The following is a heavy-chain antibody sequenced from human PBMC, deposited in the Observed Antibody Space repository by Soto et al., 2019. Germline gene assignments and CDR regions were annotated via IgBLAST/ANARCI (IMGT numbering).Heavy chain of an antibody. J-gene: IGHJ4*02. CDR2: ISGSGGST. V-gene: IGHV3-23*01. D-gene: IGHD2-8*01. Sequence: GGSLRLSCAASGFTFSSYAMSWVRQAPGKGLEWVSAISGSGGSTYYADSVKGRFTISRDNSKNTLYLQMNSLRAEDTAVYYCAKDGASIVLMVYAMRSNPYYFDYWGQGTLVTVSS. CDR3: AKDGASIVLMVYAMRSNPYYFDY. CDR1: GFTFSSYA.